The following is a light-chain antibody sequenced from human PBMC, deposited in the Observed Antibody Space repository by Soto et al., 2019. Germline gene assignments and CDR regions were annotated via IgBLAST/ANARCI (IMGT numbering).Light chain of an antibody. CDR1: NSDVGSYNF. CDR3: SSYAGTNTRYL. CDR2: EVS. V-gene: IGLV2-8*01. Sequence: QSALTQPPSASGSPGQSVTISCTGANSDVGSYNFVSWYQQHPGRAPKLLIYEVSKRPSGVPDRFSGSKSGNTASLTVSGRQAEDEADYYCSSYAGTNTRYLFGSGTKLTVL. J-gene: IGLJ1*01.